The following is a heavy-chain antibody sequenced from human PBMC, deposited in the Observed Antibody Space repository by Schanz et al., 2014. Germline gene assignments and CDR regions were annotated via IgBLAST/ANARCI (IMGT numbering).Heavy chain of an antibody. D-gene: IGHD3-10*01. CDR3: ARPALWFGDNCFDP. Sequence: EEQLLESGGGLVQPGGSLRLSCLASGFAFSSYGMNWLRQAPGKGLVWVSRIKSDGSSTSYADSVKGRFTISRDNAKNTLYLQMNSLRAEDTAVYYCARPALWFGDNCFDPWGQGTLVTVSS. CDR2: IKSDGSST. CDR1: GFAFSSYG. V-gene: IGHV3-74*02. J-gene: IGHJ5*02.